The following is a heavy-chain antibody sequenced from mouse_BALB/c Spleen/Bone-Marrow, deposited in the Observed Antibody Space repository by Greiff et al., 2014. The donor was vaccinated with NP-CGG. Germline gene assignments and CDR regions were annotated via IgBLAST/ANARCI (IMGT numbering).Heavy chain of an antibody. Sequence: DVQLVESGGGLVQPGGSLKLSRAASGFDFRRYWMSWVRQAPGKGLEWIGEINPESSTINYTPSLKYKFIISRDNAKNTLYLQMSKVRSEDTALYYCARLGYYGYFVDWGQGTTLPVSP. J-gene: IGHJ2*01. CDR3: ARLGYYGYFVD. CDR2: INPESSTI. D-gene: IGHD2-3*01. V-gene: IGHV4-1*02. CDR1: GFDFRRYW.